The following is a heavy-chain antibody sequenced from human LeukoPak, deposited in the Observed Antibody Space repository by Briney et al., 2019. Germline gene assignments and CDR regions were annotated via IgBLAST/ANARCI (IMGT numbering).Heavy chain of an antibody. Sequence: ASVKVSCKASGGTFSSYAISWVRQAPGQGLEWMGGFIPIFVTANYAQKFQGRVTITADESTSTAYMELSSLRSEDTAVYYCARGRDTYYDFWSGYNSWFDPWGQGTLVTVSS. V-gene: IGHV1-69*13. D-gene: IGHD3-3*01. CDR3: ARGRDTYYDFWSGYNSWFDP. CDR2: FIPIFVTA. J-gene: IGHJ5*02. CDR1: GGTFSSYA.